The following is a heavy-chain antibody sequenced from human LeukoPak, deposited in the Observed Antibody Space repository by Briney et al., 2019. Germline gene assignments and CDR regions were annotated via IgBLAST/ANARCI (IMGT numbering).Heavy chain of an antibody. CDR3: ARVRVYGDSERDY. D-gene: IGHD4-17*01. Sequence: GGSLRLSCAASGFIFRSYWMNWDRQAPGKGLEWVANIKQDGSEKYYVDSVKGRFTISRDNAKNSLYLQMNSLRVEDTAVYYCARVRVYGDSERDYWGQGTLVTVSS. CDR2: IKQDGSEK. V-gene: IGHV3-7*01. J-gene: IGHJ4*02. CDR1: GFIFRSYW.